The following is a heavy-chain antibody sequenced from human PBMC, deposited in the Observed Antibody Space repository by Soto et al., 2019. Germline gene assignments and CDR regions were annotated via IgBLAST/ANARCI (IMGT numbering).Heavy chain of an antibody. CDR3: PTDPVTPPTSSWYLRGWFDR. CDR2: ISAYNGNT. V-gene: IGHV1-18*01. Sequence: QVQLVQSGAEVKKPGASVKVSCKASGYTFTSYGISWVRQAPGQGLEWMGWISAYNGNTNYAQKLQGSVTMTTDTSTSTAYMELRSLSSDDTPVYSCPTDPVTPPTSSWYLRGWFDRWRQGTLVTASP. CDR1: GYTFTSYG. D-gene: IGHD6-13*01. J-gene: IGHJ5*02.